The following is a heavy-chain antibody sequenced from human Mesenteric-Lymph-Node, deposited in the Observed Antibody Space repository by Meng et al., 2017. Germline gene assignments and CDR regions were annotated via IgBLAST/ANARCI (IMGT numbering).Heavy chain of an antibody. J-gene: IGHJ2*01. CDR1: GHSISSRGYS. CDR2: IYYSGGT. V-gene: IGHV4-30-4*01. CDR3: AISYYDSSGYGYWYFAL. Sequence: VPLDPHVLRLVKSSQPLSLTLIVHGHSISSRGYSWRWIRQAPGKGLEWNREIYYSGGTYYTPSLKSRFTTSVDTSKNQFYQKRSSVTAADTAVYYCAISYYDSSGYGYWYFALWGRGTLVTVSS. D-gene: IGHD3-22*01.